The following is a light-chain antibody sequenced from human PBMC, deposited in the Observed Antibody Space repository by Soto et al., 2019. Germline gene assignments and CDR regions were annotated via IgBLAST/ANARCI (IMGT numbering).Light chain of an antibody. V-gene: IGLV2-11*01. CDR1: SSDVGGYNY. J-gene: IGLJ3*02. CDR2: DVS. Sequence: QSALTQPRSVSGSPGQSVTISCTGTSSDVGGYNYVSWYQQHPGKAPKLMIYDVSKRPSGVPDRFSGSKSGNTASLTISGLQAEDEADYYCCSYAGSYTSRVFGGGTKPNVL. CDR3: CSYAGSYTSRV.